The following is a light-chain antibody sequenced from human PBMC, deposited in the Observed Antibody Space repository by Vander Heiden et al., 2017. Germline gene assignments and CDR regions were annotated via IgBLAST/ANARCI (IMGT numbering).Light chain of an antibody. CDR1: QSVLYSSNNKNY. V-gene: IGKV4-1*01. J-gene: IGKJ1*01. Sequence: DIVMTQSPDSLPVSLCERATINCKSSQSVLYSSNNKNYLAWYQQKPGQPPKLLIYWASTRESGVPDRFSGSGSGTDFTLTISSLQAEDVAVYYCQQYYSTPTFGQGTKVEIK. CDR2: WAS. CDR3: QQYYSTPT.